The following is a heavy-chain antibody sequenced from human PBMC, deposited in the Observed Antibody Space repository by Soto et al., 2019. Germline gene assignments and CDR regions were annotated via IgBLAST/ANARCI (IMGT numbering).Heavy chain of an antibody. Sequence: QVQLMESGGGLVKPGGSLRLSCAASGFSFSGSYMSWIRQAPGKGLEWVSYIRSGGSNEYYAASVRGRFAISRDDAKNSLYLQLNSLRADDTAVYYCARGPLGAFEIWGQGTMVTVSS. J-gene: IGHJ3*02. V-gene: IGHV3-11*01. CDR2: IRSGGSNE. CDR3: ARGPLGAFEI. CDR1: GFSFSGSY.